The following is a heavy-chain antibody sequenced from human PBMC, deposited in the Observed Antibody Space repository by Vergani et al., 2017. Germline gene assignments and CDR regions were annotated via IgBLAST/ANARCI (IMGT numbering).Heavy chain of an antibody. V-gene: IGHV3-30-3*01. CDR1: GFSFGNYA. CDR3: AGGGKGIIMVVPSTHL. Sequence: VQLLQSGGGVIQPGGSVRLSCAASGFSFGNYAMHWVRQAPGKGLEWVGVISYDGTEKKYAGSVNGRFTISRDNSKKMMSLQMNSLIVEDTAVYYCAGGGKGIIMVVPSTHLWGQGTQVSVS. CDR2: ISYDGTEK. D-gene: IGHD2-15*01. J-gene: IGHJ4*02.